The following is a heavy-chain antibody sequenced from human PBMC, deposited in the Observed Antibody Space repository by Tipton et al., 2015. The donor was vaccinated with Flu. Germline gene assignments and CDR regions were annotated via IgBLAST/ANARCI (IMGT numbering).Heavy chain of an antibody. CDR2: IFFTGSA. CDR1: GGSVSGFY. CDR3: ARVNTGWLDY. J-gene: IGHJ4*02. D-gene: IGHD6-19*01. Sequence: TLSLTCTVSGGSVSGFYWSWIRQPPGKGLEWLGSIFFTGSADYNPSLKSRLRMSVDTSKNQFSLNLAAVTAADTAVYFCARVNTGWLDYWGPGTLVTVSS. V-gene: IGHV4-59*02.